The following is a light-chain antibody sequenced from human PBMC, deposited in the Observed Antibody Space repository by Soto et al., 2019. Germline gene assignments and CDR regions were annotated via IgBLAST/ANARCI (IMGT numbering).Light chain of an antibody. J-gene: IGKJ3*01. CDR1: QDISNY. CDR3: QQYDNLPFT. V-gene: IGKV1-33*01. Sequence: DIQMTQSPSSLSASVGDRVTITCQASQDISNYLNWYQQKPGKAPKLLIYDASNLETGVPSRFSGSGSGTDFTFTISRLQPEDIATYYCQQYDNLPFTFGPGNKVDIK. CDR2: DAS.